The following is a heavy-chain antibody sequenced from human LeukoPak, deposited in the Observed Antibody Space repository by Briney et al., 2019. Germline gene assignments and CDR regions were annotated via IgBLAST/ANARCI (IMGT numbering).Heavy chain of an antibody. J-gene: IGHJ5*02. V-gene: IGHV1-18*01. Sequence: ASVKVSCKASGYTFTTYGISWVRQAPGQGLEWMGWISGYNGDTNYAQNFQGRVTMTTDTSTSTAYMGLRSLRSDDPAVYYCARNRVTITTMRYFDPWGQGTRVTVSS. CDR2: ISGYNGDT. D-gene: IGHD4-11*01. CDR1: GYTFTTYG. CDR3: ARNRVTITTMRYFDP.